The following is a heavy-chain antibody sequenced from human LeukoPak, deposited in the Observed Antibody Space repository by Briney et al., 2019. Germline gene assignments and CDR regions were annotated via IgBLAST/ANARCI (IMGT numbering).Heavy chain of an antibody. V-gene: IGHV1-8*02. J-gene: IGHJ4*02. D-gene: IGHD3-22*01. Sequence: ASVKVSCKASGGTFSSYAISWVRQATGQGLEWMGWMNPDTGNSGYAQKFQGRVTMTRDTSISTAYMELSSLRSEDTAVYYCARLSQTPAYYDTSVYYYLGYWGQGTLVTVSS. CDR2: MNPDTGNS. CDR1: GGTFSSYA. CDR3: ARLSQTPAYYDTSVYYYLGY.